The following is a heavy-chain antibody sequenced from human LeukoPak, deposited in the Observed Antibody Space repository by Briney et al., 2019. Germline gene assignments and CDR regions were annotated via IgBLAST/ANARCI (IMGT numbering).Heavy chain of an antibody. J-gene: IGHJ4*02. CDR3: ARVEMATMNFDY. V-gene: IGHV3-53*01. D-gene: IGHD5-24*01. Sequence: PGGSLRLSCAASGFTVSSNYMSWVRQAPGKVLEWVSVIYSGGSTYYADSVKGRFTISRDNSKNTLYLQMNSLRAEDTAVYYCARVEMATMNFDYWGQGTLVTVSS. CDR1: GFTVSSNY. CDR2: IYSGGST.